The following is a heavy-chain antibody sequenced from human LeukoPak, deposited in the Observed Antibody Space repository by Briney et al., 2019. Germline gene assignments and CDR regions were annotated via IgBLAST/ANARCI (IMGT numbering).Heavy chain of an antibody. CDR3: AREDTSNSYRYGSGAWYFDL. CDR1: GGSLFGAY. Sequence: PSETLSLTCTVSGGSLFGAYWSWIRQSPGKGLEWIGYIYDTGSTNYNPSLKNRVTISIDTWKKQFSLRLNSVTAADTAVYYCAREDTSNSYRYGSGAWYFDLWGRGTLVTVSS. V-gene: IGHV4-59*01. J-gene: IGHJ2*01. CDR2: IYDTGST. D-gene: IGHD5-18*01.